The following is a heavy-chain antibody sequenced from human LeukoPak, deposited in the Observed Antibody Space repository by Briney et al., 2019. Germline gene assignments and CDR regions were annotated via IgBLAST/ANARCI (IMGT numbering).Heavy chain of an antibody. CDR1: GGSTSSYY. V-gene: IGHV4-59*01. CDR2: IYYSGST. CDR3: ARASFYRGAYYHYGMDV. Sequence: SETLSLTCTVSGGSTSSYYWSWIRQPPGKGLEWIGNIYYSGSTNCNPPLKSRVSISLDNSKNQFSLKMSSVTAADTAVYFCARASFYRGAYYHYGMDVWGQGTTVTVSS. D-gene: IGHD5-12*01. J-gene: IGHJ6*01.